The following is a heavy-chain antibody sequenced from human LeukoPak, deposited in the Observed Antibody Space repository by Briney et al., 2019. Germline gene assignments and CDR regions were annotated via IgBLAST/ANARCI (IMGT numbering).Heavy chain of an antibody. CDR2: ISSSSSYI. V-gene: IGHV3-21*01. D-gene: IGHD3-10*01. J-gene: IGHJ4*02. CDR3: ARDLYYGSGSFGY. CDR1: GFTFSSYS. Sequence: SGGSLRLSCAASGFTFSSYSMNWVRQAPGKGLEWVSSISSSSSYIYYADSVKGRFTISRDNSKNTLYLQMNSLRAEDTAVYYCARDLYYGSGSFGYWGQGTLVTVSS.